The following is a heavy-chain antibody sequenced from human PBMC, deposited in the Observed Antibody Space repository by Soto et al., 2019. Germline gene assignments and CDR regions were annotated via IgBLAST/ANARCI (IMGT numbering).Heavy chain of an antibody. J-gene: IGHJ4*02. D-gene: IGHD5-12*01. V-gene: IGHV2-5*02. CDR3: AHRPRGYAYWFDY. CDR1: GFSLSTRGVG. Sequence: QITLKESGPTLVKPTQTLTLTCTFSGFSLSTRGVGVAWIRQPPGKALEWLALIFWDEDKWYSPSLKSRLTITEDTSKNQVVLTIANMDPVDTATYYCAHRPRGYAYWFDYWGQGTLVTVSS. CDR2: IFWDEDK.